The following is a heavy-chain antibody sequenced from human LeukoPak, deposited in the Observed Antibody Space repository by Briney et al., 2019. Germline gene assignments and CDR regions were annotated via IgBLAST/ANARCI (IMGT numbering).Heavy chain of an antibody. CDR1: GGTFSSYA. Sequence: GASVKVSCKASGGTFSSYAISWVRQAPGQGLEWMGGIIPIFGTANYAQKFQGRVTITTDESTSTAYMELSSPRSEDTAVYYCARSRGGQPYYYYYYMDVWGKGTTVTVSS. V-gene: IGHV1-69*05. D-gene: IGHD3-16*01. CDR3: ARSRGGQPYYYYYYMDV. J-gene: IGHJ6*03. CDR2: IIPIFGTA.